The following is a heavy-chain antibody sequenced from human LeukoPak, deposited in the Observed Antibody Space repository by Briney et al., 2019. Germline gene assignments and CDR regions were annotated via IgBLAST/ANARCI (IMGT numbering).Heavy chain of an antibody. V-gene: IGHV4-59*08. J-gene: IGHJ4*02. CDR3: TTIHDRDSSGWYRFDY. CDR2: IHYNGKT. CDR1: VDSLTTFY. D-gene: IGHD6-19*01. Sequence: TSQTLSLTCVVSVDSLTTFYWNWIRQPPGRGLEWIGYIHYNGKTDFNPSLKSRVTISLDTSKNEFSLQLKSVTAADTAVYYCTTIHDRDSSGWYRFDYWGQGALVTVSS.